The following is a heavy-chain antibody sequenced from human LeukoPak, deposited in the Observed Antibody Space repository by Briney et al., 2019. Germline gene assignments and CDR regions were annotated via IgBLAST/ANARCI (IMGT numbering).Heavy chain of an antibody. CDR3: ARGIALYDFWSGSSPYYMDV. CDR1: GGSISSYY. CDR2: IYYSGST. Sequence: PSETLSLTCTVSGGSISSYYWSLIRQPPGKGLEWLGYIYYSGSTNYNPSLKSRVTISVDTSKNQFSLKLSSVTAADTAVYYCARGIALYDFWSGSSPYYMDVWGKGTTVTVSS. J-gene: IGHJ6*03. V-gene: IGHV4-59*01. D-gene: IGHD3-3*01.